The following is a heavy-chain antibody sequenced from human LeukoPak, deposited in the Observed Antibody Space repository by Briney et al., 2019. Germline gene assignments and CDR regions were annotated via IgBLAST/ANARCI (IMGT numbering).Heavy chain of an antibody. V-gene: IGHV3-7*01. Sequence: QPGGSLRLSCAASGFSFSKYAMHWARQAPGKGLEWVANIKGDESARHQADSVKGRFTISRDNTQNSVYLQMSSLRGEDTAVYYCARDVVGSLDYWGQGTLVTVSS. CDR1: GFSFSKYA. J-gene: IGHJ4*02. CDR3: ARDVVGSLDY. CDR2: IKGDESAR. D-gene: IGHD1-26*01.